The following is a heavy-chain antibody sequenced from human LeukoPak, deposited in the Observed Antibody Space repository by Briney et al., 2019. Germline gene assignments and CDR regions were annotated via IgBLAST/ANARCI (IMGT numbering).Heavy chain of an antibody. Sequence: SETLSLTCAVYGGSFSGYYWSWIRQPPGKGLEWIGEINHSGSTNYNPSLKSRATISVDTSKNQFSLKLSSVTAADTAVYYCARGPCSTSCPYWYFDLWGRGTLVTVSS. CDR1: GGSFSGYY. D-gene: IGHD2-2*01. J-gene: IGHJ2*01. CDR3: ARGPCSTSCPYWYFDL. CDR2: INHSGST. V-gene: IGHV4-34*01.